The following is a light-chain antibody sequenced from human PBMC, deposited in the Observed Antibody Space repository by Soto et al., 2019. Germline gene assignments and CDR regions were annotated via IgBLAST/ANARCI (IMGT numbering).Light chain of an antibody. CDR2: EAS. CDR3: QQYSSGWT. Sequence: DTQMTQSPSTLSASLLDRVTITCRASQSISRWLAWYQQKPGKAPSLLIYEASSLEYGVPSRFSGSGSGTEFSLTISSLQPDDSATYYCQQYSSGWTFGQGTKVDIK. CDR1: QSISRW. J-gene: IGKJ1*01. V-gene: IGKV1-5*03.